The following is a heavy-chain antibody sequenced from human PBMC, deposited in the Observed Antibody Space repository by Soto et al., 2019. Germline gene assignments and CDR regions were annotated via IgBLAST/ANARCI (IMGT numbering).Heavy chain of an antibody. Sequence: QVKLVQSGAEVRKPGSSVKVSCKASGGTLTISSHGISWVRQAPGQGLEWMGGIIAMFGTANYAQKFQGRVTITADESTSSGYMELSSLRSEDTAVYYCGVPIWGSYGLRNHGMDVWGQGTAVTVSS. V-gene: IGHV1-69*01. CDR1: GGTLTISSHG. CDR3: GVPIWGSYGLRNHGMDV. J-gene: IGHJ6*02. CDR2: IIAMFGTA. D-gene: IGHD3-16*02.